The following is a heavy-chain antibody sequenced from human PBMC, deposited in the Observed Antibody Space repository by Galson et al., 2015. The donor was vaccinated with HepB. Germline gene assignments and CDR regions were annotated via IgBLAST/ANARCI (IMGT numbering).Heavy chain of an antibody. Sequence: SVKVSCKASGYTFTSYYMHWVRQAPGQGLEWMGIINPSGGSTSYAQKFQGRVTMTRDTSTSTVYMELSSLRSEDTAVYYCARDGGVGPGSGWYDGCGYWGQGTLVTVSS. J-gene: IGHJ4*02. CDR2: INPSGGST. D-gene: IGHD6-19*01. CDR3: ARDGGVGPGSGWYDGCGY. V-gene: IGHV1-46*01. CDR1: GYTFTSYY.